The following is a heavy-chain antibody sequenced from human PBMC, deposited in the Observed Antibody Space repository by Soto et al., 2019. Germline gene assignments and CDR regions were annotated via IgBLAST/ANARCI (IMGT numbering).Heavy chain of an antibody. CDR1: GYSFTSYW. Sequence: GESLKISCKGSGYSFTSYWIGWVRQMPGKGLEWMGIIYPGDSDTRYSPSFQGQVTISADKSISTAYLQWSSLKASDTAMYYCARRSSGSSSAWAHYYYGMDVWGQGTTVTVSS. J-gene: IGHJ6*02. D-gene: IGHD6-19*01. CDR2: IYPGDSDT. CDR3: ARRSSGSSSAWAHYYYGMDV. V-gene: IGHV5-51*01.